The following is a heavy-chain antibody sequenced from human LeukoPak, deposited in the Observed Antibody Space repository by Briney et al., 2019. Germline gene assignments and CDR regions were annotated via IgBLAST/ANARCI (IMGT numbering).Heavy chain of an antibody. V-gene: IGHV3-48*01. Sequence: AGGSLRLSCAASGFTFSIYSMSWVRHAPGGGLEWVSYISSSSSTIYYADSVKGRFTISRDNAKNSLYLQMNSLRAEDTAVYYCAREEELMNWFDPWGQGTLVTVSS. J-gene: IGHJ5*02. CDR1: GFTFSIYS. CDR3: AREEELMNWFDP. D-gene: IGHD1-26*01. CDR2: ISSSSSTI.